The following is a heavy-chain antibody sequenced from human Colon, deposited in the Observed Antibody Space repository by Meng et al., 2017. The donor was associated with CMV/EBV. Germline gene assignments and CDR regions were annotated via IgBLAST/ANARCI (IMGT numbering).Heavy chain of an antibody. Sequence: GESLKISCTASGFTFSSYEMNWVRQAPGKGLEWVSYISSSGNTIYYADSVKGRFTISRDNAKNSLYLHMDGLRPDDTAVYYCAKREASASLDYWGQGTLVTVSS. J-gene: IGHJ4*02. CDR1: GFTFSSYE. CDR3: AKREASASLDY. D-gene: IGHD5-24*01. V-gene: IGHV3-48*03. CDR2: ISSSGNTI.